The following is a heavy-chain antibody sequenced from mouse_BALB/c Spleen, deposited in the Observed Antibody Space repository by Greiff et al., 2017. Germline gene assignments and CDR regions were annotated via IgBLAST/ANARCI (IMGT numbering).Heavy chain of an antibody. CDR2: ISSGGSYT. D-gene: IGHD2-3*01. CDR3: AREDGYLYFDY. V-gene: IGHV5-9-4*01. J-gene: IGHJ2*01. CDR1: GFTFSSYG. Sequence: EVKLMESGGDLVKPGGSLKLSCAASGFTFSSYGMSWVRQSPEKRLEWVAEISSGGSYTYYPDTVTGRFTISRDNAKNTLYLEMSSLRSEDTAMYYCAREDGYLYFDYWGQGTTLTVSS.